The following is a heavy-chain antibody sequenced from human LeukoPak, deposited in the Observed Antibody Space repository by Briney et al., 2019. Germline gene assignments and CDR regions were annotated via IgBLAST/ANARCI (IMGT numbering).Heavy chain of an antibody. J-gene: IGHJ4*02. CDR1: GFTFSSYA. V-gene: IGHV3-23*01. Sequence: PGGSLRLSCAASGFTFSSYAMSWVRQAPGKGLEWVSTVSGGGGTTYYADSVKGRVTISRDNSKNTLYLQMNSLRAEDTAVYYCARDRIRAVAGSGYFDYWGQGTLVTVSS. D-gene: IGHD6-19*01. CDR3: ARDRIRAVAGSGYFDY. CDR2: VSGGGGTT.